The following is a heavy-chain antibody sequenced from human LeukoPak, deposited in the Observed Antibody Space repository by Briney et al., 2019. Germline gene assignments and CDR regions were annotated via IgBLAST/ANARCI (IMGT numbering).Heavy chain of an antibody. D-gene: IGHD3-22*01. CDR2: IIPIFGTA. Sequence: SVKVSCKASGGTFSSYAISWVRQAPGQGLEWMGGIIPIFGTANYAQKFQGRVTITVDESTSTAYMELSSLRSEDTAVYYCARDSDYYDSGPGGFDPWGQGTLVTVSS. V-gene: IGHV1-69*13. CDR1: GGTFSSYA. CDR3: ARDSDYYDSGPGGFDP. J-gene: IGHJ5*02.